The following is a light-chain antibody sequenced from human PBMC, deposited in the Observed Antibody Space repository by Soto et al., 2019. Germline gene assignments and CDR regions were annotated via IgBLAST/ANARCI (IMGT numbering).Light chain of an antibody. CDR2: EDN. V-gene: IGLV6-57*01. CDR3: QAYDSSKQNVV. CDR1: SGSIASNY. J-gene: IGLJ2*01. Sequence: NFMLTQPHSVSASPGKTVTISCTRSSGSIASNYVQWYQQRPGSSPTTVIYEDNQRPSGVPARFSGSIDSSSNSASLTISGLKTEDEADYYCQAYDSSKQNVVFGGGTKLTVL.